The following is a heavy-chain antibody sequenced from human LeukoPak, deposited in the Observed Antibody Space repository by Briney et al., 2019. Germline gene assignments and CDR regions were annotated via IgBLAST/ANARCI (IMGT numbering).Heavy chain of an antibody. CDR3: ARDGYSSGWFDY. V-gene: IGHV3-23*01. D-gene: IGHD6-19*01. CDR2: ISGSGGST. CDR1: GFTFSSYA. Sequence: PGGSLRLSCAASGFTFSSYAMSWVRQAPGKGLEWVSAISGSGGSTYYADSVKGRFTISRDNSKNTLYLQMNSLRAEDTAVYYCARDGYSSGWFDYWGQGTLVTVSS. J-gene: IGHJ4*02.